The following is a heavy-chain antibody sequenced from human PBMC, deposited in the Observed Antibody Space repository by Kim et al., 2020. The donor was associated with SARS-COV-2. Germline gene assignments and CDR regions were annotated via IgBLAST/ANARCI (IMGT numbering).Heavy chain of an antibody. J-gene: IGHJ4*02. V-gene: IGHV5-10-1*01. CDR3: ARHRMVRGVIITNDY. CDR2: IDPSDSYT. Sequence: GESLKISCKGSGYSFTSYWISWVRQMPGKGLEWMGRIDPSDSYTNYIPSFQGHVTISADKSISTAYLQWSSLKASDTAMYYCARHRMVRGVIITNDYWGQGTLVTVSS. CDR1: GYSFTSYW. D-gene: IGHD3-10*01.